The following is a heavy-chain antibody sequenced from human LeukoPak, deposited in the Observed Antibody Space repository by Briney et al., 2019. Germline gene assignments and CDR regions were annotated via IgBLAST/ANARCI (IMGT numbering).Heavy chain of an antibody. CDR2: ISSSSSTI. CDR1: GFTFSDYY. D-gene: IGHD1-26*01. V-gene: IGHV3-11*04. Sequence: GGSLRLSCAASGFTFSDYYMSWIRQAPGKGLEWVSYISSSSSTIYYAESVKGRFTISRDNARNSLYLQMNSLRVEDTAVYYCARDTAIVGVKADFDYWGQGTLVTVSS. CDR3: ARDTAIVGVKADFDY. J-gene: IGHJ4*02.